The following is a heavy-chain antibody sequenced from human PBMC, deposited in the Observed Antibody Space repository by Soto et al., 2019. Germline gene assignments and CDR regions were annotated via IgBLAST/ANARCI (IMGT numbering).Heavy chain of an antibody. V-gene: IGHV3-15*01. Sequence: EVQLVESGGGLVKPGGSLRLSCAASGFTFSNAWMSWVRQAPGKGLEWVGRIKSKTDGGTTDYAAPVKGRFTISRDDSKNTLYLQMNSLKTEDTAVYYCTTGADDYIWGSYPYFDYWGQGTLVTVSS. CDR3: TTGADDYIWGSYPYFDY. J-gene: IGHJ4*02. CDR2: IKSKTDGGTT. D-gene: IGHD3-16*02. CDR1: GFTFSNAW.